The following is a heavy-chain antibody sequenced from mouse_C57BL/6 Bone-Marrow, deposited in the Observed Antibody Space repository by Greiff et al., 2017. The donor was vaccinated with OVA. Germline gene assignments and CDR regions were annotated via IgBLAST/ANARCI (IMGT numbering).Heavy chain of an antibody. CDR3: TTDGYYLYWYFDV. D-gene: IGHD2-3*01. J-gene: IGHJ1*03. CDR2: IDPENGDT. V-gene: IGHV14-4*01. Sequence: VQLKESGAELVRPGASVKLSCTASGFNIKDDYMYWVKQRPEQGLEWIGWIDPENGDTEYASKFQGKATITADTSSNTAYLQLSSLTSEDTAVYYCTTDGYYLYWYFDVWGTGTTVTVSS. CDR1: GFNIKDDY.